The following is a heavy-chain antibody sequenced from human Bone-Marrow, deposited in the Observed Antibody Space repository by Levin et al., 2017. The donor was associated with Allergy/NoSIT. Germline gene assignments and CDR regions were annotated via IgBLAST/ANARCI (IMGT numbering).Heavy chain of an antibody. V-gene: IGHV3-7*01. CDR1: GFNFSDYW. Sequence: PGGSLRLSCAGSGFNFSDYWMTWVRQAPQKGLEWVASIRKDGNETKYVDSVKGRFTISRDNANNSRFLQINSLRVEDTAIYYCARGGRQFGYWGQGTLVAVSS. J-gene: IGHJ4*02. D-gene: IGHD3-10*01. CDR2: IRKDGNET. CDR3: ARGGRQFGY.